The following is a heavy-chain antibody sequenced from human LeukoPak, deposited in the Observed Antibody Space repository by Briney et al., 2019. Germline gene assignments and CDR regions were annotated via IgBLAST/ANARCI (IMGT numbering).Heavy chain of an antibody. V-gene: IGHV1-18*01. CDR2: ISGYNGKT. D-gene: IGHD3-9*01. J-gene: IGHJ4*02. CDR1: GYTFTNYG. CDR3: ARDPKYYDILTGSPYDDY. Sequence: ASVKVSCKASGYTFTNYGISWVRQAPGQGLEWMGWISGYNGKTNYAQKLQGRVTMTTDTSTSTAYMELRSLRSDDTAVYYCARDPKYYDILTGSPYDDYWGQGTLVTVSS.